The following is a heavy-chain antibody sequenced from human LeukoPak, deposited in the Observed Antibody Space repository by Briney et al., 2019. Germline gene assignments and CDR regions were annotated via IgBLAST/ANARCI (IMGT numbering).Heavy chain of an antibody. Sequence: GGSLRLSCAASGFTFSNYWMHWVRQGPGKGLVWVSRMNSDGSRTNYADSVKGRFTISRDNAKNTLYLQMNSLRAEDTAVYYCATTFLDWRSTGMDVWGQGTTVIGSS. CDR3: ATTFLDWRSTGMDV. CDR2: MNSDGSRT. J-gene: IGHJ6*02. V-gene: IGHV3-74*01. CDR1: GFTFSNYW. D-gene: IGHD3-3*01.